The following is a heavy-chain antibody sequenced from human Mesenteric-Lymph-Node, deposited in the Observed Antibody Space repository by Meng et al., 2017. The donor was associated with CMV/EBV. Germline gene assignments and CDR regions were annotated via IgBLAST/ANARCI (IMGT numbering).Heavy chain of an antibody. Sequence: GESLKISCATSGFSFSSYGMHWVRQAPGKGLEWVSAISGSGGSTYYADSVKGRFTISRDNAKNTLYLQMNSLRAEDTAVYYCARACDFWSGYSGIDPWGQGTLVTVSS. D-gene: IGHD3-3*01. V-gene: IGHV3-23*01. CDR1: GFSFSSYG. CDR2: ISGSGGST. CDR3: ARACDFWSGYSGIDP. J-gene: IGHJ5*02.